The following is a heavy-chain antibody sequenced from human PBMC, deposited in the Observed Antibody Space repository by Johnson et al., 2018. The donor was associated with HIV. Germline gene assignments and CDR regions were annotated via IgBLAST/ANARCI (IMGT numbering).Heavy chain of an antibody. CDR3: ARDRAWNYEGAFDI. V-gene: IGHV3-30*02. D-gene: IGHD1-7*01. CDR1: GFTFSSYG. Sequence: QVQLVESGGGVQRPGGSLRLSCAASGFTFSSYGMHWVRQAPGKGLGWVAFIRYDGSNKYYADSVKGRFTISRDNSKNTLYLQMNSLRAEDTAVYYCARDRAWNYEGAFDIWGQGTMVTVSS. CDR2: IRYDGSNK. J-gene: IGHJ3*02.